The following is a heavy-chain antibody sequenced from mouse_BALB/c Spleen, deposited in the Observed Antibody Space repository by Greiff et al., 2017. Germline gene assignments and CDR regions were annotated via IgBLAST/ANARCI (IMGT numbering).Heavy chain of an antibody. D-gene: IGHD4-1*01. CDR3: ARKLGRPGDYFDY. CDR1: GFSLTSYG. Sequence: QVQLQQSGPGLVQPSQSLSITCTVSGFSLTSYGVHWVRQSPGKGLEWLGVIWSGGSTDYNAAFISRLSISKDNSKSQVFFKMNSLQANDTAMYYCARKLGRPGDYFDYWGQGTTLTVSS. CDR2: IWSGGST. V-gene: IGHV2-2*02. J-gene: IGHJ2*01.